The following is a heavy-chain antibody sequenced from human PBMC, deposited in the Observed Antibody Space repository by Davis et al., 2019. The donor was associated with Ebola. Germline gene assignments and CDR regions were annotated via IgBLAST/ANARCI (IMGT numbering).Heavy chain of an antibody. J-gene: IGHJ6*02. CDR2: IWYDGSNK. CDR1: GFTFSSYG. Sequence: GGSLRLSCAASGFTFSSYGMHWVRQAPGKGLEWVAVIWYDGSNKYYADSVKGRFTISRDNSKNTLNLQMNSLRAEDTAVYYCAGSRYSIAAAGTKGYYYYYGMDVWGQGTTVTASS. CDR3: AGSRYSIAAAGTKGYYYYYGMDV. V-gene: IGHV3-33*01. D-gene: IGHD6-13*01.